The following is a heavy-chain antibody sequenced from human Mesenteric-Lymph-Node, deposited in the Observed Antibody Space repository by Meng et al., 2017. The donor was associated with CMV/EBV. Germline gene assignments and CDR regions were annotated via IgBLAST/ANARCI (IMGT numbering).Heavy chain of an antibody. D-gene: IGHD1-26*01. CDR2: ISGSGERT. J-gene: IGHJ6*02. CDR1: GFTFSSHA. V-gene: IGHV3-23*01. Sequence: GESLKISCAASGFTFSSHAMTWVRQAPGKGLEWVSVISGSGERTYYADSVKGRFTISRDNSKNTLYLQMNSLRAEDTAIYYCAKNRGAYYYYAMDVWGQGTTVTVSS. CDR3: AKNRGAYYYYAMDV.